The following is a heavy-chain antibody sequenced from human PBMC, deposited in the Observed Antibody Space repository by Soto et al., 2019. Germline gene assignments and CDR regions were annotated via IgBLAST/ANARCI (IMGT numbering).Heavy chain of an antibody. CDR1: GFTFSRNG. Sequence: QVQLVESGGGVVQPGRSLRLSCAASGFTFSRNGMNWVRQAPGKGLEWVAVISYEGSNKKYEDSVKGRYTISRDNSKNTLYLQINNLRAEDNDVYYCAKAVEMATIDYWGQGTLFTVSS. CDR3: AKAVEMATIDY. CDR2: ISYEGSNK. D-gene: IGHD2-21*01. V-gene: IGHV3-30*18. J-gene: IGHJ4*02.